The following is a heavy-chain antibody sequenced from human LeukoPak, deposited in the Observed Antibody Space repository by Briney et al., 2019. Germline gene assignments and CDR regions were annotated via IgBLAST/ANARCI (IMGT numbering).Heavy chain of an antibody. V-gene: IGHV1-2*02. CDR2: INPNSGGT. J-gene: IGHJ4*02. CDR3: ATLGGPFYYDSSGFDY. CDR1: GYTFTGYY. Sequence: ASVKVSCKASGYTFTGYYMHWVRQAPGQGLEWMGWINPNSGGTNYAQKFQGRVTMTRDTSISTAYMELSRLRSDDTAVYYCATLGGPFYYDSSGFDYWGQGTLVTVSS. D-gene: IGHD3-22*01.